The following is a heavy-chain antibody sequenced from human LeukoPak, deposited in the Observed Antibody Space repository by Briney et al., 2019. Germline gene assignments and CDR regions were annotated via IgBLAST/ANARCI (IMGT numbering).Heavy chain of an antibody. CDR1: GGSISSSSYY. CDR3: ARHVLFVVGEKPLMNWFDP. Sequence: KPSETLSLTCTVSGGSISSSSYYWGWIRQPPGKGLEWIGSIYYSGSTYYNPSLKSRVTISVDTSKNQFSLKLSSVTAADTAVYYCARHVLFVVGEKPLMNWFDPWGQGTLVTVSS. D-gene: IGHD2-2*01. CDR2: IYYSGST. V-gene: IGHV4-39*01. J-gene: IGHJ5*02.